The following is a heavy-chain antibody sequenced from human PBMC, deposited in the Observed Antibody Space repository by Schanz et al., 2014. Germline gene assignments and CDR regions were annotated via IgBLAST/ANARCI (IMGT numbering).Heavy chain of an antibody. V-gene: IGHV1-46*01. J-gene: IGHJ6*02. CDR2: INPSVGNT. CDR3: AKVDSTRYYAIDV. Sequence: QVQLVQSGAEVKKPGASVKVSCEASGYTFTSYYIHWFRQAPGQGLEWMGLINPSVGNTNYAQKYRGRVTMTRDTSTSTIYVELSSMRSADTAVYYCAKVDSTRYYAIDVWGQGTTVTVSS. D-gene: IGHD3-9*01. CDR1: GYTFTSYY.